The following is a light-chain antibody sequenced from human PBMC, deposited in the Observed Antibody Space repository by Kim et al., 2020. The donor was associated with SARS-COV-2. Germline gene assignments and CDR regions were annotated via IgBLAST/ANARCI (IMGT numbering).Light chain of an antibody. CDR2: GAS. CDR3: QQYGSSLSVT. V-gene: IGKV3-20*01. CDR1: QSVSSSY. J-gene: IGKJ4*01. Sequence: EIVLTQSPGTLSLSPGERATLSCRASQSVSSSYLAWYQQKPGQAPRLLIYGASSRATGIPDRFSGSGSGTDFTLTISRLEPEDFAVYYCQQYGSSLSVTFGGGTKVDIK.